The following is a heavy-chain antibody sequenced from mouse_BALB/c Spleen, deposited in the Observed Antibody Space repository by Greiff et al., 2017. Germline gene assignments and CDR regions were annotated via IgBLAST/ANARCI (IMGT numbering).Heavy chain of an antibody. V-gene: IGHV1-54*01. Sequence: VQLQQSGAELVRPGTSVKVSCTASGYAFTHYLIEWVKQRPGQGLEWIGVINPGSGGTNYNEKFKGKATLTADKTSSTAYMQLSSLTSDDAAVYFCASRGKPLYGYFDVWGAGTTVTVSS. D-gene: IGHD2-1*01. J-gene: IGHJ1*01. CDR3: ASRGKPLYGYFDV. CDR2: INPGSGGT. CDR1: GYAFTHYL.